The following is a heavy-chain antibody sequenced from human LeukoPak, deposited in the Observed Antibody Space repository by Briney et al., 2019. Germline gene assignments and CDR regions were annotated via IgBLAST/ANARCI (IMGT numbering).Heavy chain of an antibody. Sequence: PGGSLRLSCAASGFTFSSYEMNWVRQAPGKGLEWVSYISSSGSTIYYADSVKGRFTISRDNAKNSLYLQMNSLRAEDTAVYYCARDQYYYDSSGHYYYYYYMDVWGKGTTVTISS. CDR3: ARDQYYYDSSGHYYYYYYMDV. J-gene: IGHJ6*03. CDR1: GFTFSSYE. D-gene: IGHD3-22*01. V-gene: IGHV3-48*03. CDR2: ISSSGSTI.